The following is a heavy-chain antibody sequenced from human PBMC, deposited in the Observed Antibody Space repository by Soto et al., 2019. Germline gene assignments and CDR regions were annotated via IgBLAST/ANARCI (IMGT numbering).Heavy chain of an antibody. CDR1: GFTFSSYG. CDR3: ARGTLYCTNGVCYTRRYYYGMDV. V-gene: IGHV3-33*01. D-gene: IGHD2-8*01. J-gene: IGHJ6*02. CDR2: IWYDGSNK. Sequence: GGSLRLSCAASGFTFSSYGMHWVRQAPGKGLEWVAVIWYDGSNKYYADSVKGRFTISRDNSKNTLYLQMNSLRAEDTAAYYCARGTLYCTNGVCYTRRYYYGMDVWGQGTTVTVSS.